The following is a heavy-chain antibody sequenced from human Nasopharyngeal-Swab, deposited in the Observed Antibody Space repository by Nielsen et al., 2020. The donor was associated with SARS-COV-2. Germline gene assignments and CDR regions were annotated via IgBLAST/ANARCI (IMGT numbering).Heavy chain of an antibody. V-gene: IGHV4-59*01. Sequence: SETLSLTCTVSGASISSYFCSWIRQPPGKGLEWIGYIYYSGSTNCNPSLKSRVTISVDTSKNQFSLKLSSVTAADTAVYYCAGRIVGPHLGDFDYWGQGTLVTVSS. D-gene: IGHD1-26*01. CDR2: IYYSGST. CDR3: AGRIVGPHLGDFDY. J-gene: IGHJ4*02. CDR1: GASISSYF.